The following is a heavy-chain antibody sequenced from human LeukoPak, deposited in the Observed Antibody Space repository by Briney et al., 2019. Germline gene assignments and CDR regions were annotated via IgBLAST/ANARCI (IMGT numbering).Heavy chain of an antibody. J-gene: IGHJ4*02. D-gene: IGHD5-18*01. Sequence: GGSLRLSCAASGFTFSSCSMNWVRQAPGKGLEWVSFISTSSSYIYYADSVKGRFTISRDNAKNSLYLQMKSLRAEDTAVYYCARHLSGVTGYSYGRGIDYWGQGTLVTVSS. CDR1: GFTFSSCS. CDR2: ISTSSSYI. V-gene: IGHV3-21*01. CDR3: ARHLSGVTGYSYGRGIDY.